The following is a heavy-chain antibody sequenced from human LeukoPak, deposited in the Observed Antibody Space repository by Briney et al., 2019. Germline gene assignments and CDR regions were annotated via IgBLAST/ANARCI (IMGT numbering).Heavy chain of an antibody. CDR2: IYYSGST. V-gene: IGHV4-39*02. CDR3: ARDNPRYNWFDP. CDR1: GGSISSSSYY. J-gene: IGHJ5*02. Sequence: SETLSLTCTVSGGSISSSSYYWGWIRQPPGKGLEWIGSIYYSGSTYYNPSLKSRVTISVDTSKNQFSLKLSSVTAADTAVYYCARDNPRYNWFDPWGQGTLVTVSS.